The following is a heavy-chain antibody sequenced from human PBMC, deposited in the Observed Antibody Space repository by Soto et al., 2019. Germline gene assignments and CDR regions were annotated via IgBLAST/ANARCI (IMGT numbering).Heavy chain of an antibody. CDR1: GFTFGDYA. V-gene: IGHV3-49*03. Sequence: PGGSLRLSCTASGFTFGDYAMSWFRQAPGKGLEWVGFIRSKAYGGTTEYAASVKGIFTISRDDSKSIAYLQMNSLKTEDTAVYYCTRAPITMIVVAPDYWGQGTLVTVSS. D-gene: IGHD3-22*01. CDR2: IRSKAYGGTT. J-gene: IGHJ4*02. CDR3: TRAPITMIVVAPDY.